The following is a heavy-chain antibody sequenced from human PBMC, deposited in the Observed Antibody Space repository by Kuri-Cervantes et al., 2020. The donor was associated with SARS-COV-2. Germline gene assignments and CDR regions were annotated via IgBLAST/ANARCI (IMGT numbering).Heavy chain of an antibody. Sequence: ESLKISCAASGFTFSGYYMSWIRQPPGKGLEWIGEINHSGSTNYNPSLKSRVTISVDTSKNQFSLKLSSVTAADTAVYYCARAGKSKRGTGPKYQLLNNWFDPWGQGTLVTVSS. V-gene: IGHV4-34*01. CDR3: ARAGKSKRGTGPKYQLLNNWFDP. CDR2: INHSGST. CDR1: GFTFSGYY. J-gene: IGHJ5*02. D-gene: IGHD2-2*01.